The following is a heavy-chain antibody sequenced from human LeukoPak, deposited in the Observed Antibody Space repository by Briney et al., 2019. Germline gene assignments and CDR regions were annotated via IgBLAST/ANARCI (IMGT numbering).Heavy chain of an antibody. V-gene: IGHV4-34*01. CDR3: AEGGQRWLQYRALDY. CDR2: INHSGST. J-gene: IGHJ4*02. D-gene: IGHD5-24*01. Sequence: SETLSLTCAVYGGSFSGYYWSWIRQPPGKGLEWIGEINHSGSTNYNPSLKSRVTISVDTSKNQFSLKLSSVTAADTAVYYCAEGGQRWLQYRALDYWGQGTLVTVSS. CDR1: GGSFSGYY.